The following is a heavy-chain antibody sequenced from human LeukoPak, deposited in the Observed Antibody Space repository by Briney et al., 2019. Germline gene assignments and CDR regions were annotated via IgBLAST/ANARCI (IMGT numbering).Heavy chain of an antibody. J-gene: IGHJ3*02. D-gene: IGHD6-19*01. CDR3: ARDQGGWFDAFDI. CDR1: GYTFTSYY. Sequence: GASVKVSCKASGYTFTSYYMHWVRQAPGQGREWMGIINPSGGSTSYAQKFQGRVTMTRDTSTSTVYMELSSLRSEDTAVYYCARDQGGWFDAFDIWGQGSMVTVSS. V-gene: IGHV1-46*01. CDR2: INPSGGST.